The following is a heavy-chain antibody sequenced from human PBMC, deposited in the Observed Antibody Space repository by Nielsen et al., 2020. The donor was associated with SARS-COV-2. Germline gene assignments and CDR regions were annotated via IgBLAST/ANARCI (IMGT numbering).Heavy chain of an antibody. D-gene: IGHD3-22*01. Sequence: SVKVSCKASGGTFSSYAISWVRQAPGQGLEWMGGIIPIFGTANYAQKFQGRVTITADKSTSTAYMELSSLRSEDTAVYYCAREDDSSGYTYGMDVWGQGTTVTVSS. J-gene: IGHJ6*02. V-gene: IGHV1-69*06. CDR3: AREDDSSGYTYGMDV. CDR2: IIPIFGTA. CDR1: GGTFSSYA.